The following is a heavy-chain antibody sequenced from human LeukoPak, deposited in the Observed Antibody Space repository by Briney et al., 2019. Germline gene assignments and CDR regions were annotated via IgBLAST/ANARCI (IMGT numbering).Heavy chain of an antibody. D-gene: IGHD3-10*01. CDR2: IYHSGST. J-gene: IGHJ2*01. CDR3: ARWDTMVRGVISGVAFDL. V-gene: IGHV4-4*02. Sequence: SETLSLTCAVSGGSISSSNWWSWVRQPPGKGLEWIGEIYHSGSTNYNPSLKSRVTISVDKSKNQFSLKLSSVTAADTAVYYRARWDTMVRGVISGVAFDLWGRGTLVTVSS. CDR1: GGSISSSNW.